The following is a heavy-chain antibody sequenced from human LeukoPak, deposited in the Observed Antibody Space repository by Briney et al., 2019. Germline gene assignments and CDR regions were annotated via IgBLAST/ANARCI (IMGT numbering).Heavy chain of an antibody. J-gene: IGHJ4*02. D-gene: IGHD2-8*01. Sequence: GGSLRLSCAASGFTVSSTYMSWVRQAPGKGLEWVSIIYSAGSTYYADSVKGRFTISRDNSKNTLYLQMNSLRAEDTAVYYCAKGHCTNGICWLDWGQGTLITVSS. V-gene: IGHV3-53*01. CDR2: IYSAGST. CDR3: AKGHCTNGICWLD. CDR1: GFTVSSTY.